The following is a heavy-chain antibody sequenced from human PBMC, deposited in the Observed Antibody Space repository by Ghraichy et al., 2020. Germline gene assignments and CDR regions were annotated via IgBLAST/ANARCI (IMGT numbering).Heavy chain of an antibody. V-gene: IGHV4-34*01. J-gene: IGHJ5*02. CDR3: ARRVYGGSWFDP. D-gene: IGHD5/OR15-5a*01. Sequence: EINHSGSTNYNPSLKSRVTISLDTSKNQFSLKLSSVTAADTAVYYCARRVYGGSWFDPWGQ. CDR2: INHSGST.